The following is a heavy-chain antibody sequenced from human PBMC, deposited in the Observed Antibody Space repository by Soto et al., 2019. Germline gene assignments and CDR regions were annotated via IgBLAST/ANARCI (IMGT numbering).Heavy chain of an antibody. Sequence: ASVKVSCKTSGYTFSNYRITWVRQAPGQPLEWLGWISLYSDGTNYAQKFQGRVSMTTDTSTTTAYMELRSLRSDDTAVYYCARVVPGAEAWFGPWGQGTLVTVSS. CDR2: ISLYSDGT. V-gene: IGHV1-18*01. CDR3: ARVVPGAEAWFGP. D-gene: IGHD2-2*01. CDR1: GYTFSNYR. J-gene: IGHJ5*02.